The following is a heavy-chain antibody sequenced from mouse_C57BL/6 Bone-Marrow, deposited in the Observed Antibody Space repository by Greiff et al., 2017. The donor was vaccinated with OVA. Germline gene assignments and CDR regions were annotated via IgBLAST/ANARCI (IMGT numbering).Heavy chain of an antibody. J-gene: IGHJ4*01. V-gene: IGHV1-15*01. Sequence: QVQLQQSGAELVRPGASVTLSCKASGYTFTDYEMHWVKQTPVHGLEWIGAIDPETGGTAYNQKFKGKAILTADKSSSTAYMELRSLTSEDSAVYYCTIPQIYYYYDGGGYYYAMDYWGQGTSVTVSS. CDR2: IDPETGGT. CDR3: TIPQIYYYYDGGGYYYAMDY. CDR1: GYTFTDYE. D-gene: IGHD2-4*01.